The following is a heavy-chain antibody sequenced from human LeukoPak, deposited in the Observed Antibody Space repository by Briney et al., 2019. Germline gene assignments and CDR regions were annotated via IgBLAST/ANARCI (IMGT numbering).Heavy chain of an antibody. V-gene: IGHV4-39*01. CDR3: ARAPIAAPEKTHSFDH. D-gene: IGHD6-13*01. CDR1: GGSISSGSYY. CDR2: IYHCGST. J-gene: IGHJ4*02. Sequence: SQTLSLTCTVSGGSISSGSYYWGWIRHPPGKGLEWIGSIYHCGSTYYNPSLKSRVTISVDTSKNQFSLKLSSVTAADTAVYYCARAPIAAPEKTHSFDHWGQGTLVTVSS.